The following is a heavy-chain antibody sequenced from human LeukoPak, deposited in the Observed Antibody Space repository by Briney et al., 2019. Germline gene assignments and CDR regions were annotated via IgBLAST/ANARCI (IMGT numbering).Heavy chain of an antibody. CDR1: GGSISSGGYY. J-gene: IGHJ6*04. CDR3: ARSYSYRYYYYGMDV. D-gene: IGHD5-18*01. V-gene: IGHV4-31*03. Sequence: SQTLSLTCTVSGGSISSGGYYWSWIRQHPGKGLEWIGYIYYSGSTYYNPSLKSRVTISVDTSKNQFSLKLSSVTAADTAVYYCARSYSYRYYYYGMDVWGKGTTVTVSS. CDR2: IYYSGST.